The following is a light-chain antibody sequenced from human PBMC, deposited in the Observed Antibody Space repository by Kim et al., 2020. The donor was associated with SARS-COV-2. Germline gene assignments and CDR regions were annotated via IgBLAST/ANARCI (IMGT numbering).Light chain of an antibody. V-gene: IGLV3-21*04. CDR1: NIGSKS. CDR3: QVWDSSSGNWV. Sequence: SYELTQPPSVSVAPGKTARITCGGNNIGSKSVHWYQQKPGQAPVLVIYYDSDRPSGIPERFSGSNSWNTAALTISRVEAGDEDDDYCQVWDSSSGNWVFGGGTQLTVL. J-gene: IGLJ3*02. CDR2: YDS.